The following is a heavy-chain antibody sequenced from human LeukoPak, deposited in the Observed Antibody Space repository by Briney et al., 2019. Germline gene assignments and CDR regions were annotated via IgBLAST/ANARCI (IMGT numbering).Heavy chain of an antibody. CDR1: GFTFSDYY. CDR3: ARSAIPKTIADRRLGNYYMDV. D-gene: IGHD6-6*01. Sequence: GGSLRLSCAASGFTFSDYYMSWIRQAPGKGLEWVSYISSSGSIIYYADSVKGRFTISKDNAKNSLYLQMNSLRVEDTAVYYCARSAIPKTIADRRLGNYYMDVWGKGTTVTVSS. J-gene: IGHJ6*03. V-gene: IGHV3-11*04. CDR2: ISSSGSII.